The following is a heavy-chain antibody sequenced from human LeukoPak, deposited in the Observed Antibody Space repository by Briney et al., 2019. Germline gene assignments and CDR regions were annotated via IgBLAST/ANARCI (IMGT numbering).Heavy chain of an antibody. Sequence: ASVKVSCKVSGYTLTELSMHWVRQPPGKGLEWMGGSDPEDGETIYAQKFQGRATMTEDTSTDTAYMELSSLRSEDTAVYYCATSVELRYFDWQLDYWGQGTLVTVSS. D-gene: IGHD3-9*01. CDR1: GYTLTELS. J-gene: IGHJ4*02. V-gene: IGHV1-24*01. CDR3: ATSVELRYFDWQLDY. CDR2: SDPEDGET.